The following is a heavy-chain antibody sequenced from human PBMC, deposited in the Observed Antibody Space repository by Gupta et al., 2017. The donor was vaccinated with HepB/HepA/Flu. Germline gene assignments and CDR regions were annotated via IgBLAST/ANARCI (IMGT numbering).Heavy chain of an antibody. CDR1: GFSFSNHW. CDR3: VRGGDY. V-gene: IGHV3-7*01. CDR2: INPDGSQK. Sequence: EVKLVESGGGLVQPGGSLRLSCAASGFSFSNHWMNWIRLAPGKGLEWVANINPDGSQKRYVDSVKGRFTVSRDNAENSLYLQMSSLRVDDTAIYYCVRGGDYWGHGTLVTVSS. J-gene: IGHJ4*01.